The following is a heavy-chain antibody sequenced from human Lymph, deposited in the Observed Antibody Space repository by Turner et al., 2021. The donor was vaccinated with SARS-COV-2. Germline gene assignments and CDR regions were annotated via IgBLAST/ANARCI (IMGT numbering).Heavy chain of an antibody. CDR2: IKQDGSEK. CDR1: GFTFSTYW. J-gene: IGHJ4*02. Sequence: EVQLVESGGGLVQPGGSLRLSCAASGFTFSTYWMSWVRQAPGKGLEWVANIKQDGSEKYYVDSLKGRFTISRDNAKNSLYLQMNSLRAEDTAVYYCAREDTVMVYDYWGQGTLVTVSS. CDR3: AREDTVMVYDY. V-gene: IGHV3-7*03. D-gene: IGHD5-18*01.